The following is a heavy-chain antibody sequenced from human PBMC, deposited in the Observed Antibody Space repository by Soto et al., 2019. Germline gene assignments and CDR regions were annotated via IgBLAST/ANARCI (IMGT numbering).Heavy chain of an antibody. J-gene: IGHJ6*02. Sequence: GESLKISCAASGFTFSSYGMHWVRQAPGKGLEWVAVISYDGSNKYYADSVKGRFTISRDNSKNTLYLQMNSLRAEDTAVYYCAKDRRRMQWLVITPYGMDVWGQGTTVTVSS. D-gene: IGHD6-19*01. CDR2: ISYDGSNK. CDR3: AKDRRRMQWLVITPYGMDV. CDR1: GFTFSSYG. V-gene: IGHV3-30*18.